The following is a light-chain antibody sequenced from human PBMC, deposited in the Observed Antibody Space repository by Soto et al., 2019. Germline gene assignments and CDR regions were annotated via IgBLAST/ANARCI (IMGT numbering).Light chain of an antibody. J-gene: IGLJ2*01. V-gene: IGLV1-40*01. CDR1: SSNIGAGYD. CDR3: QSYDSNLSGVV. Sequence: QSVLTQPPSVSGAPGQRVTISCTGSSSNIGAGYDVHWYQQLPGTAPKLLIYANSNRPSGVPDRFAGSKSGTSASLAITGLQAEDEADYFCQSYDSNLSGVVFGGGTKVTVL. CDR2: ANS.